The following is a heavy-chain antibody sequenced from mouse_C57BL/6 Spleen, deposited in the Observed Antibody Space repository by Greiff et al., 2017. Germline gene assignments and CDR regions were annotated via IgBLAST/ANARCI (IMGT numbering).Heavy chain of an antibody. J-gene: IGHJ2*01. CDR1: GFNIKDYY. V-gene: IGHV14-1*01. Sequence: EVKLEESGAELVRPGASVKLSCTASGFNIKDYYMHWVKQRPEQGLEWIGRIDPEDGDPEYAPKFPGKATMTADTSSKTAYLQLSSLTSEDTAVSYCTFLGDFDYWGQGTTLTVSS. CDR2: IDPEDGDP. D-gene: IGHD3-3*01. CDR3: TFLGDFDY.